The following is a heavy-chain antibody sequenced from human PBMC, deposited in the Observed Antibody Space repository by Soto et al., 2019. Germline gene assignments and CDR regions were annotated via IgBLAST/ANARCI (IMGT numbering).Heavy chain of an antibody. CDR1: GGTFSSSA. Sequence: QVQLVQSGAEVKKPGSSVKVSCKASGGTFSSSAFSWVRQAPGQGLEWMGGIMPIFRTPDYAQKFQGRVTISADASTSTGYMELRSLTSADTGVYYCARDEDRRPLGRNYYFIVDVWGHGPTVTVSS. CDR3: ARDEDRRPLGRNYYFIVDV. V-gene: IGHV1-69*12. CDR2: IMPIFRTP. D-gene: IGHD3-16*01. J-gene: IGHJ6*02.